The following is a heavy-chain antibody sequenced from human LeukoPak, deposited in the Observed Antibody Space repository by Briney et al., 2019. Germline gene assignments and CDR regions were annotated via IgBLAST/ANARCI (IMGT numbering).Heavy chain of an antibody. D-gene: IGHD1-26*01. Sequence: RSGGSLRLSCAASGFTFSSYGMHWVRQAPGKGLEWVSTILDTGAATFYADSVRGRFTISRDNSKNTLSLQMASLRVEDTAVYFCARDGGHPHSSYYRAYWGQGTLVSVSS. CDR3: ARDGGHPHSSYYRAY. J-gene: IGHJ4*02. CDR2: ILDTGAAT. V-gene: IGHV3-23*01. CDR1: GFTFSSYG.